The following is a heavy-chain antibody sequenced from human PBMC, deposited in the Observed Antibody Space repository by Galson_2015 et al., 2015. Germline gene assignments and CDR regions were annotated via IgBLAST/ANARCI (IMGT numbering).Heavy chain of an antibody. Sequence: LRLSCAASEFTFRSYYMSWVRQAPGKGLEWVSSISSTTTYIYYADSVKGRFTISRDNAKNSLYLQMNSLGAEDTAVYYCARQILDYDFWSGYYPTNFDYWGQGTLVTVSS. D-gene: IGHD3-3*01. J-gene: IGHJ4*02. CDR2: ISSTTTYI. V-gene: IGHV3-21*01. CDR1: EFTFRSYY. CDR3: ARQILDYDFWSGYYPTNFDY.